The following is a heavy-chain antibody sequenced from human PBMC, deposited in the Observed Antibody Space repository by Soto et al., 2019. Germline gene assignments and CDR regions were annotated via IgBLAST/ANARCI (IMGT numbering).Heavy chain of an antibody. CDR3: ARLEGLATISYYFDF. CDR2: IYYRGNA. D-gene: IGHD3-9*01. V-gene: IGHV4-39*01. Sequence: QLQLQESGPGLVKPSETLSLTCSVSDDSINSDKYYWGWIRQPPGKGLEWIGSIYYRGNAYYNPSLQHRVTISLDKSKGQFSLKLNSVTAADSAVYFCARLEGLATISYYFDFWGPGALVTVSS. CDR1: DDSINSDKYY. J-gene: IGHJ4*02.